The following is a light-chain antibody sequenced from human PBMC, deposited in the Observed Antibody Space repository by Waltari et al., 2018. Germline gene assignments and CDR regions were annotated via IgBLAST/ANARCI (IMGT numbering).Light chain of an antibody. CDR2: EGS. J-gene: IGLJ3*02. Sequence: QSALTQTPSVSVSPGQSLTTSCPGTPSDVGSYNLVSWYQQHPGKAPKPMIYEGSKRPSGVSNRFSGSKSGNTASLTISGLQAEDEADYYCCSYAGSSTFKVFGGGTKLTVL. CDR1: PSDVGSYNL. V-gene: IGLV2-23*03. CDR3: CSYAGSSTFKV.